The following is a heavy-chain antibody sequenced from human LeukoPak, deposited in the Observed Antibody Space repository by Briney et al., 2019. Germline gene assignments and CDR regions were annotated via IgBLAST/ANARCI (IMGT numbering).Heavy chain of an antibody. D-gene: IGHD6-19*01. V-gene: IGHV1-69*13. CDR1: GYTFTTYA. CDR3: ARDRFGAVAGTRYVGTDY. J-gene: IGHJ4*02. Sequence: ASVKVSCKASGYTFTTYAISWVRQAPGQGLESMGGIIPIFGTANYAQKFQGRVTITADESTSTAYMELSSLRSEDTAVYYCARDRFGAVAGTRYVGTDYWGQGTLVTVSS. CDR2: IIPIFGTA.